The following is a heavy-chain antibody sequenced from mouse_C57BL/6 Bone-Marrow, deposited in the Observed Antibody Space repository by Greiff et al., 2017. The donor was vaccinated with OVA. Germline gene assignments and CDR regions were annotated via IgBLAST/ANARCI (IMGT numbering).Heavy chain of an antibody. V-gene: IGHV1-19*01. CDR2: INPYNGGT. D-gene: IGHD2-5*01. CDR1: GYTFTDYY. J-gene: IGHJ3*01. Sequence: VQLQQSGPVLVKPGASVKMSCKASGYTFTDYYMNWVKQSHGKSLEWIGVINPYNGGTSYNQKFKGKATLTVDKSSSTAYMELNSLTSEDSAVYYCAGGNYSNWKGFAYWGQGTLVTVSA. CDR3: AGGNYSNWKGFAY.